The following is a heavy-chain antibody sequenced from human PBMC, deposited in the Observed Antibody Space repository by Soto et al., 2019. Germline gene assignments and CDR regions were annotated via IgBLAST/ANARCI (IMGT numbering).Heavy chain of an antibody. D-gene: IGHD4-17*01. J-gene: IGHJ6*03. Sequence: GGSLRLSCAASGFTFSSYAMHWGRQAPGKGLEYVSAISSNGGSTYYANSVKGRFTISRDNSKNTLYLQMGSLRAEDMAVYYCLIGSYYGDSSYYMDVWGKGTTVTVSS. V-gene: IGHV3-64*01. CDR1: GFTFSSYA. CDR3: LIGSYYGDSSYYMDV. CDR2: ISSNGGST.